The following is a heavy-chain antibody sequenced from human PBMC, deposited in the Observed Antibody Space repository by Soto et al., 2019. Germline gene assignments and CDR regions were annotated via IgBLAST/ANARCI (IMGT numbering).Heavy chain of an antibody. D-gene: IGHD3-10*01. V-gene: IGHV3-11*01. CDR3: ASLAIGTIIRGAPDF. CDR1: GFTFGDYY. Sequence: PGGSLRLSCAASGFTFGDYYMTWIRQAPGKGLEWVSYISSGGSSIYYADSVKGRFTISRDNAKNSLYLQMSSLRAEDTAMYYCASLAIGTIIRGAPDFWGQGTLVTVSS. CDR2: ISSGGSSI. J-gene: IGHJ4*02.